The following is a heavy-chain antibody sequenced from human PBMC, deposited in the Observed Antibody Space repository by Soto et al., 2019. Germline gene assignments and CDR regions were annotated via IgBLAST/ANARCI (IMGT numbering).Heavy chain of an antibody. J-gene: IGHJ4*02. CDR2: ISGSGGST. CDR1: GFTFSSYA. Sequence: GGSLRLSCAASGFTFSSYAMSWVRQAPGKGLEWVSAISGSGGSTYYADSVKGRFTISRDNSKNTLYLQMNSLRAEDTAVYYCAKDLYRYCSGGSCYRFDYWGQGTLVTVSS. V-gene: IGHV3-23*01. CDR3: AKDLYRYCSGGSCYRFDY. D-gene: IGHD2-15*01.